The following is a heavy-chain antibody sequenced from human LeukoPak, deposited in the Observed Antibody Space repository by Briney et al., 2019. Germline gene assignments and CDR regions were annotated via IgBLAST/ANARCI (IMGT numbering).Heavy chain of an antibody. CDR2: ISHSGANT. J-gene: IGHJ4*02. D-gene: IGHD2-15*01. CDR1: VFTFNDSD. Sequence: GVSLRLSCAASVFTFNDSDMDWVRRARGKGLVCVLLISHSGANTFYEDSVKGRFSVSRDNSKNTMYLEMNSLRAEDTAVYYCAKDIEASIWGQGTLVAVSS. V-gene: IGHV3-23*01. CDR3: AKDIEASI.